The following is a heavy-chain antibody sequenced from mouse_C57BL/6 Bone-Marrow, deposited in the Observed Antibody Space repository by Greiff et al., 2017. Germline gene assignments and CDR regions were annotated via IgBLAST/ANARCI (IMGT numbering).Heavy chain of an antibody. CDR3: ARYAY. Sequence: QVQLQQSGAELARPGASVKLSCKASGYTFTSYSISWVKQRTGQGLEWIGEIYPRSGNTYYNEKFKGKATLTADKSSSTAYMELRSLTSEDSAVYFCARYAYWGQGTLVTVSA. J-gene: IGHJ3*01. V-gene: IGHV1-81*01. CDR2: IYPRSGNT. CDR1: GYTFTSYS.